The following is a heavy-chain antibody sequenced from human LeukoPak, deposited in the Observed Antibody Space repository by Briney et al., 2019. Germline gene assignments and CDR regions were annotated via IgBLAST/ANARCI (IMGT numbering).Heavy chain of an antibody. CDR2: IKQDGSEK. V-gene: IGHV3-7*01. CDR3: ARPGLGYCSGDSCYSLLYYFDY. J-gene: IGHJ4*02. Sequence: GGSLRLSCAASGFTFSSYWMSWVRQAPGKGLEWVANIKQDGSEKYYVDSVKGRFTISKDNAKNSLYLQMNSLRAEGTAVYYCARPGLGYCSGDSCYSLLYYFDYWGQGTLVTVSS. D-gene: IGHD2-15*01. CDR1: GFTFSSYW.